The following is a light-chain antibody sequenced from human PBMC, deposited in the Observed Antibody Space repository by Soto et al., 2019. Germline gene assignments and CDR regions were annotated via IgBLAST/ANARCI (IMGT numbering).Light chain of an antibody. CDR2: LGS. J-gene: IGKJ4*01. Sequence: DIVMTQSPLSLPVTPGEPAAISCRSSQSLLHSNGYNYLDWYLQKPGQSPQLLIYLGSNRASGVPDRFSGSGSGTDFTLRISRVEADDVGVYYCMQALKIPPTFGGGTKVEIK. CDR1: QSLLHSNGYNY. CDR3: MQALKIPPT. V-gene: IGKV2-28*01.